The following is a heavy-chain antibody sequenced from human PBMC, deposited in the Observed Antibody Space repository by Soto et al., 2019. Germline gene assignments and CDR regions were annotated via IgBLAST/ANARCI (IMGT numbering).Heavy chain of an antibody. CDR3: AKATRGGAATLIRDY. CDR1: GFPFRIYA. V-gene: IGHV3-23*01. J-gene: IGHJ4*02. Sequence: EVQLLESGGGLVQPGGSLGSPCEAAGFPFRIYALSWVRQPPGKGLGWVSAISGSGGSTYYADSVKGRFTISRDNSKNTLYLQMNSLRADDTAVYYCAKATRGGAATLIRDYWGQGTLVTVSS. CDR2: ISGSGGST. D-gene: IGHD6-13*01.